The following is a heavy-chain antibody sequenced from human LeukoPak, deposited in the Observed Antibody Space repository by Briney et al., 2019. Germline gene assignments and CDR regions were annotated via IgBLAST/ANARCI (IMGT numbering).Heavy chain of an antibody. CDR1: GGAISSYY. CDR2: IQYSGSS. V-gene: IGHV4-59*12. Sequence: PSETLSLTCTVSGGAISSYYWSWIRQPPGKGLEWIGYIQYSGSSNYNPSLKSRVTISVDTSKNQFSLKLSSVTAADTAVYYCARKDDCSGGSCYSPFGYWGPGTLVTVSS. D-gene: IGHD2-15*01. CDR3: ARKDDCSGGSCYSPFGY. J-gene: IGHJ4*02.